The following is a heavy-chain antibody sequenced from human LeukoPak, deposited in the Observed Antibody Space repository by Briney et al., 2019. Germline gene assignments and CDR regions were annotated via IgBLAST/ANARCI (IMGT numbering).Heavy chain of an antibody. Sequence: GGSLRLSCSASGFILSSYAMHWVRQAPGKGLEYVSGISSNGGSTYYADSVKGRFTISRDNSKNTLYLQMSSLRGEDTAVYYCVKGYCSSTSCYAFDYWGQGTLVTVSS. CDR2: ISSNGGST. J-gene: IGHJ4*02. D-gene: IGHD2-2*01. CDR1: GFILSSYA. CDR3: VKGYCSSTSCYAFDY. V-gene: IGHV3-64D*09.